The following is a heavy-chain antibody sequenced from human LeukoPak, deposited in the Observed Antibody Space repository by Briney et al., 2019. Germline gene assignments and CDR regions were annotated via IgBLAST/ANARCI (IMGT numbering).Heavy chain of an antibody. D-gene: IGHD6-19*01. CDR1: GFTFSSYA. J-gene: IGHJ4*02. V-gene: IGHV3-30-3*01. Sequence: GGFLRLSCAASGFTFSSYAMHWVRQAPGKGLEWVAVISYDGSNKYYADSVKGRFTISRDNSKNTLYLQMNSLRAEDTAVYYCARRSSGWYYFDYWGQGTLVTVSS. CDR3: ARRSSGWYYFDY. CDR2: ISYDGSNK.